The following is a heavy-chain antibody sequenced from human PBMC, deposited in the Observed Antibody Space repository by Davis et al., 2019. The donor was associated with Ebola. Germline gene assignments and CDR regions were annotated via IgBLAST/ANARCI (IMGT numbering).Heavy chain of an antibody. D-gene: IGHD4-17*01. CDR2: IKQDGSEK. CDR3: ARVMTTVTTGWFDP. Sequence: GEFLKISCAASGFTFSSYWMNWVRQAPGKGLEWVANIKQDGSEKYYVDSVKGRFTISRDNAKNSLYLQMNSLRAEDTAVYYCARVMTTVTTGWFDPWGQGILVTVSS. J-gene: IGHJ5*02. V-gene: IGHV3-7*04. CDR1: GFTFSSYW.